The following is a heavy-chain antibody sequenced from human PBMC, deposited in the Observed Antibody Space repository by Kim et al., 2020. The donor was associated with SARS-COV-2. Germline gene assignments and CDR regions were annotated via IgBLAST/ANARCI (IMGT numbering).Heavy chain of an antibody. CDR3: ARRGGGCSGGACYWVDY. V-gene: IGHV1-8*01. Sequence: FQGRVTMTRNTSISTAYMELSSLRSEDTAVYYCARRGGGCSGGACYWVDYWGQGTLVTVSS. J-gene: IGHJ4*02. D-gene: IGHD2-15*01.